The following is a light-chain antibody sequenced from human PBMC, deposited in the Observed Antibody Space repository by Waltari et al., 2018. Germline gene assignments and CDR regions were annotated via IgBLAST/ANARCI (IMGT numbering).Light chain of an antibody. CDR3: ALYMGSGIWV. CDR1: SGSVSTTSY. J-gene: IGLJ3*02. CDR2: KGN. Sequence: QTVVTQEPSFSVSPGGTVTLTCALSSGSVSTTSYATWYQQTPGQPPRTLVYKGNARSSGVPDRFSGSILGNTAALTITGAQADDESDYYCALYMGSGIWVFGGGTKLTVL. V-gene: IGLV8-61*01.